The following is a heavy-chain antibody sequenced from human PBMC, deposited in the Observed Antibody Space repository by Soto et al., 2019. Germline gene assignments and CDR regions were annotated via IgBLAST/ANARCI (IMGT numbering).Heavy chain of an antibody. D-gene: IGHD2-2*01. J-gene: IGHJ4*02. Sequence: GGSLRLSCAASGFTFSSYGMHWVRQAPGKGLEWVAVISYDGSNKYYADSVKGRFTISRDNSKNTLYLQMNSLRAEDTAVYYCAKDGLGYCSSTSCSPLTYWGQGTLVTVSS. CDR3: AKDGLGYCSSTSCSPLTY. CDR2: ISYDGSNK. V-gene: IGHV3-30*18. CDR1: GFTFSSYG.